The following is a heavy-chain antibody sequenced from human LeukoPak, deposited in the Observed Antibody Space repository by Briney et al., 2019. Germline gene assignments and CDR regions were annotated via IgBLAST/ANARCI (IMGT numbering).Heavy chain of an antibody. CDR1: GYTFTSYG. Sequence: GASVKVSCKASGYTFTSYGISWVRQAPGQGLEWMGWISAYNGNTNYAQKLQGRVTMTTDTSTSTAYMELRSLRSDDTAVYYCARSRTGITMIGFDPWGQGTLVTVSS. CDR2: ISAYNGNT. J-gene: IGHJ5*02. V-gene: IGHV1-18*01. D-gene: IGHD3-22*01. CDR3: ARSRTGITMIGFDP.